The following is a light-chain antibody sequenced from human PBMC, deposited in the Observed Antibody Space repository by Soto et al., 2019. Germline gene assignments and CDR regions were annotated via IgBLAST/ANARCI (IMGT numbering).Light chain of an antibody. CDR3: SSFAGDINYV. V-gene: IGLV2-8*01. J-gene: IGLJ1*01. CDR2: EVT. Sequence: QSVLTQPPSASGSPGQSVTISCTGTSSDVGGYDYVSWYQQHPGKAPKLMIYEVTKRPSGVPDRFSGSKSGNTASLTVSGLQAEDEADYYCSSFAGDINYVFGIGTKVTAL. CDR1: SSDVGGYDY.